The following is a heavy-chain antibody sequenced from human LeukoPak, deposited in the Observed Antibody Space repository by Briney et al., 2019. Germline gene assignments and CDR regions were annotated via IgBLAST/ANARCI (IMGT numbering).Heavy chain of an antibody. CDR1: GYSISSGYY. J-gene: IGHJ4*02. CDR2: IYHSGST. CDR3: ARRRSSSSRTNYYFDY. Sequence: SETLSLTCAVSGYSISSGYYWGWIRQPPGKGLEWIGSIYHSGSTYYNPSLKSRVTISVDTSKNQFSLKLSSVTAADTAVYYCARRRSSSSRTNYYFDYWGQGTLVTVPS. V-gene: IGHV4-38-2*01. D-gene: IGHD6-6*01.